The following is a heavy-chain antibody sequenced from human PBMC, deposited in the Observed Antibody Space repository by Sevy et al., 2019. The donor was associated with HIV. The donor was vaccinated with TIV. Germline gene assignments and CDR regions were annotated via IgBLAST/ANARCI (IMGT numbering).Heavy chain of an antibody. CDR1: GFTFSSYA. Sequence: GGSLRLSCAASGFTFSSYAMHWVRQAPGKGLEWVAVISYDGSNKYYVDSVKGRFTISRDNSKNTLYLQMNSLRAEDTAVYYCARVTRYCSSTSCYHYYYYGMDVWGQGTTVTVSS. J-gene: IGHJ6*02. CDR2: ISYDGSNK. V-gene: IGHV3-30-3*01. CDR3: ARVTRYCSSTSCYHYYYYGMDV. D-gene: IGHD2-2*01.